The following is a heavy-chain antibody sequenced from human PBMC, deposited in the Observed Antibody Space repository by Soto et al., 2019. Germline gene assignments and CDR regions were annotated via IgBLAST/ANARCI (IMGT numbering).Heavy chain of an antibody. D-gene: IGHD3-10*01. J-gene: IGHJ4*02. V-gene: IGHV3-73*01. CDR3: CAIRGGQPDY. CDR1: GFTFSGSA. Sequence: GGSLRLACAASGFTFSGSAMHWVRQASGKGLEWVGRIRSKPNSYATAYAASVKGRFTISRDDSKNTAYLQMNSLKTEDTAVYYCCAIRGGQPDYWGQGTLVTVSS. CDR2: IRSKPNSYAT.